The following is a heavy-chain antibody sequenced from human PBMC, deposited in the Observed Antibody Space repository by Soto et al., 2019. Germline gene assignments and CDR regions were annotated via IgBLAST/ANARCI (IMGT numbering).Heavy chain of an antibody. J-gene: IGHJ5*02. Sequence: GGSLRLSCAASGFTFSSYWMSWVRQAPGKGLEWVANIKQDGSEKYYVDSVKGRFTISRDNAKNSLYLQMNSLRAEDTAVYYCARGGSSSSQSLWFDPWGQGTLVTVSS. CDR1: GFTFSSYW. V-gene: IGHV3-7*05. CDR3: ARGGSSSSQSLWFDP. CDR2: IKQDGSEK. D-gene: IGHD6-13*01.